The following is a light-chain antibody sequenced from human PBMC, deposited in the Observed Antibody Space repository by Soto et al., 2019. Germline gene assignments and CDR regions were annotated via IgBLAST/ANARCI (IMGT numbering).Light chain of an antibody. CDR3: QQYCSAPLT. CDR1: QSVSSSF. Sequence: EIVLTQSPGTLSLSPGERATLSCRASQSVSSSFLAWYQQKPGQAPRLLIYGASSRATGIPDRFSGSGSGTDFTLTISRLEPEDFAVYYCQQYCSAPLTLGQGTKLGIK. V-gene: IGKV3-20*01. J-gene: IGKJ2*01. CDR2: GAS.